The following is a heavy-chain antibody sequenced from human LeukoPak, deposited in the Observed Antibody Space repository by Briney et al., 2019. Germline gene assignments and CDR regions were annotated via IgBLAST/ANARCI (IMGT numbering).Heavy chain of an antibody. CDR2: ISGSGGST. Sequence: GGSLRLSCAASGSTFSSYAMSWVRQAPGKGLEWVSAISGSGGSTYYADFVKGRFTISRNNSKNTLYLQMNSLRAEDTAVYYCAKDQDYGDYIDYWGQGTLVTVSS. D-gene: IGHD4-17*01. V-gene: IGHV3-23*01. J-gene: IGHJ4*02. CDR1: GSTFSSYA. CDR3: AKDQDYGDYIDY.